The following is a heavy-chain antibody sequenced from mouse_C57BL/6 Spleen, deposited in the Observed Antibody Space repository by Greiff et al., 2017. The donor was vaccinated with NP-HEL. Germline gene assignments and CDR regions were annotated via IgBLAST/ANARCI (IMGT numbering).Heavy chain of an antibody. J-gene: IGHJ4*01. CDR3: ARSSPYYAMDY. CDR1: GFTFTSSW. CDR2: IYPGSGCT. V-gene: IGHV1-55*01. Sequence: QVQLQQPGAELVKPGASVKMSCKASGFTFTSSWITWVKQRPGQGLEWIGVIYPGSGCTNYNEKFKGKATLTVDTSSSTAYMQLSSLTSEDSAVYYCARSSPYYAMDYWGQGTTVTVSS.